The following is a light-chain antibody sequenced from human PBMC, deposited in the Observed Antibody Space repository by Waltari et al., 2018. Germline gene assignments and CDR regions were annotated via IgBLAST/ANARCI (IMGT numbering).Light chain of an antibody. CDR1: SSDVGAYNY. J-gene: IGLJ2*01. CDR2: DVS. CDR3: SSYISSSTLEL. Sequence: QSALTQPASVSGSPGQSITISCTGTSSDVGAYNYVSWYQQHPGKAPKLMIFDVSNRPSVFSNRFSGSKSGNTASLTISGLQAEDEADYYCSSYISSSTLELFGGGTSLTVL. V-gene: IGLV2-14*03.